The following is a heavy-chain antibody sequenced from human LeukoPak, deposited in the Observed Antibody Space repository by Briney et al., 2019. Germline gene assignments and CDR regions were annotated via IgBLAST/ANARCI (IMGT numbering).Heavy chain of an antibody. CDR3: ARGLVHYGSGSPMPD. CDR1: GGSFSGYY. D-gene: IGHD3-10*01. J-gene: IGHJ4*02. Sequence: PSETLSLTCAVYGGSFSGYYWSWIRQPPGKGLGWIGEINHSGSTNYNPSLKSRVTISVDTSKNQFSLKLSSVTAADTAVYYCARGLVHYGSGSPMPDWGQGTLVTVSS. CDR2: INHSGST. V-gene: IGHV4-34*01.